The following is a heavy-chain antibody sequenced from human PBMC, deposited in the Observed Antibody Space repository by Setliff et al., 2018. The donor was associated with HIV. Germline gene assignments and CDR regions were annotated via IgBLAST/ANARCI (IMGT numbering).Heavy chain of an antibody. CDR2: IRYNGGNK. CDR3: LRDSSGYHEAFDI. CDR1: GFTFSSYN. Sequence: GGSLRLSCAASGFTFSSYNMHWVRQAPGKGLEWVAFIRYNGGNKDYADSVQGRFIISRDNPKNTLYLQMNSLRVEDTAVYYCLRDSSGYHEAFDIWGQGTMVTVSS. J-gene: IGHJ3*02. V-gene: IGHV3-30*02. D-gene: IGHD3-22*01.